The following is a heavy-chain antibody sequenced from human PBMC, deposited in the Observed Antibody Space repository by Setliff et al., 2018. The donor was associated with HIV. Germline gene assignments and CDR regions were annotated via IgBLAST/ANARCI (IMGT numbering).Heavy chain of an antibody. J-gene: IGHJ4*02. V-gene: IGHV1-2*06. Sequence: GASVKVSCKASGYIFTDYYMHWVRQAPGQELGWMGRINPNSGGTNYAQKFQGRVTMTRDTSISTAYMELSRLKSDDAAVYYCAREGISGSYFDYWGQGTLVTVSS. D-gene: IGHD1-26*01. CDR1: GYIFTDYY. CDR2: INPNSGGT. CDR3: AREGISGSYFDY.